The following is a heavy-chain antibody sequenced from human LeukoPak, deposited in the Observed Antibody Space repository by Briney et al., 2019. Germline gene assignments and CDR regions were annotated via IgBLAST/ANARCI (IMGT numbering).Heavy chain of an antibody. Sequence: SQTLSLTCTVSGGSISSGGYYWSWIRQHPGKGLEWIGYIYYSGSTYYNPSLKSRVTISVDTSKNQFSLRLSSVTAADTAVYYCARRDYASGRPKWGQGTLVTVSS. J-gene: IGHJ4*02. CDR2: IYYSGST. D-gene: IGHD3-10*01. V-gene: IGHV4-31*03. CDR1: GGSISSGGYY. CDR3: ARRDYASGRPK.